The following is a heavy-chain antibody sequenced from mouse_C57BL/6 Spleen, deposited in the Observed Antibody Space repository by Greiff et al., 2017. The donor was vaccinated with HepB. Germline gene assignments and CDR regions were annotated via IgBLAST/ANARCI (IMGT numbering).Heavy chain of an antibody. Sequence: QVQLQQSGAELVRPGTSVKMSCKASGYTFTNYWIGWAKQRPGHGLEWIGDIYPGGGYTNYNEKFKGKATLTADKSSSTAYMQFSSLTSEDSAVYYCARSRAQLAMDYWGQGTSVTVSS. CDR3: ARSRAQLAMDY. V-gene: IGHV1-63*01. D-gene: IGHD3-1*01. CDR2: IYPGGGYT. CDR1: GYTFTNYW. J-gene: IGHJ4*01.